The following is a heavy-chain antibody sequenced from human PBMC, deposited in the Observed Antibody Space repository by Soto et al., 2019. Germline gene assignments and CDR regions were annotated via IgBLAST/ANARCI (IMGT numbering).Heavy chain of an antibody. CDR2: ISSSSNII. D-gene: IGHD6-19*01. Sequence: EVQLVESGGGLVQPGGSLRLSCAGSGFTFSSYSMTWVRQAPGKGLQWLSFISSSSNIINYADSVKGRFTVSRDNAKNSLYLQMNSLRVEDTAVYYRAREYNGAWFVYWVQGTLVTVSS. V-gene: IGHV3-48*01. CDR1: GFTFSSYS. J-gene: IGHJ1*01. CDR3: AREYNGAWFVY.